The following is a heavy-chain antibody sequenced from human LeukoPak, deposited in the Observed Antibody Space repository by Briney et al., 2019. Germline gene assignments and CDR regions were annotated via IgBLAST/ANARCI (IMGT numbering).Heavy chain of an antibody. Sequence: PSETLSLTCTVSGGSISSSSYYWGWIRQPPGKGLEWIGSIYYSGSTYYNPSLKSRVTISVDTSKNQFSLKLSSVTAADTAVYYCARDGGPGGWELLDYWGQGTLVTVSS. J-gene: IGHJ4*02. V-gene: IGHV4-39*07. CDR2: IYYSGST. CDR1: GGSISSSSYY. CDR3: ARDGGPGGWELLDY. D-gene: IGHD1-26*01.